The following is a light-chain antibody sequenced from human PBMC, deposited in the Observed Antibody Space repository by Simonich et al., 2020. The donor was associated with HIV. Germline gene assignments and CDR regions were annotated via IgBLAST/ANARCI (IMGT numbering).Light chain of an antibody. V-gene: IGLV2-14*01. J-gene: IGLJ2*01. Sequence: QSALTQPASVSGSPGQSITISCTGTSSDVGGYNYVSWYQQNPGKAPKLMIYDVSKRPAGVSNRFAGSKSGNTASLTISGLQSEDEADYYCSSYTSISTLDVVFGGGTKLTVL. CDR2: DVS. CDR1: SSDVGGYNY. CDR3: SSYTSISTLDVV.